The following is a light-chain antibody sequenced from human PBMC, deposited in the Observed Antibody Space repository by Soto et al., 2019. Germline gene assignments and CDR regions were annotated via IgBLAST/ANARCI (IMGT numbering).Light chain of an antibody. J-gene: IGKJ2*01. CDR1: QSISSY. Sequence: DIQMTQSPSSLSASVGDRVTITCRASQSISSYLNWYQQKPGKVPKLLSYAASSLQSGVPSRFSGSGSGTDFTLTISSLQPQDFANYYWQQSYSTPYTVGQGTKLEIK. CDR2: AAS. V-gene: IGKV1-39*01. CDR3: QQSYSTPYT.